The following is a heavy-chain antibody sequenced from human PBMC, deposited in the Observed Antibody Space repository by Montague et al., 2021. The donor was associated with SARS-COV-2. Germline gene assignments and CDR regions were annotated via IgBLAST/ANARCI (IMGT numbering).Heavy chain of an antibody. V-gene: IGHV3-23*01. CDR1: GFTFSGYA. CDR2: ISGSGGST. Sequence: SLRLSCAASGFTFSGYAMSWVRQAPGKGLEWVSAISGSGGSTYYADSVKGRFTISRDNSKNTLYLQMNSLRAEDTAVYYCAKGGERITMIVVVITLADFDYWGQGTLVIVSS. D-gene: IGHD3-22*01. J-gene: IGHJ4*02. CDR3: AKGGERITMIVVVITLADFDY.